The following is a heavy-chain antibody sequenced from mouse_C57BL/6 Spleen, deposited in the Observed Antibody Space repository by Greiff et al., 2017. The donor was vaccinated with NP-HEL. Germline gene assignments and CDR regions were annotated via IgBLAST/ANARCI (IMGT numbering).Heavy chain of an antibody. CDR2: ISNGGGST. CDR1: GFTFSDYY. D-gene: IGHD1-1*01. Sequence: EVKLVESGGGLVQPGGSLKLSCAASGFTFSDYYMYWVRQTPEKRLEWVAYISNGGGSTYYPDTVKGRFTISRDNAKNTLYLQMGRLKSEDTAMYYCARRDYYGSSTYYYAMDYWGQGTSVTVSS. CDR3: ARRDYYGSSTYYYAMDY. V-gene: IGHV5-12*01. J-gene: IGHJ4*01.